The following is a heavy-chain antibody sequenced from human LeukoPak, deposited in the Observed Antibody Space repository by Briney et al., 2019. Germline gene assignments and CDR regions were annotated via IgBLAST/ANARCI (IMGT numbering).Heavy chain of an antibody. V-gene: IGHV3-33*01. CDR1: GFTFSRFV. Sequence: PGRSLRLSCAACGFTFSRFVMHWVRQAPGKGLEWVAVIWYERNSNYYADSVKGRFTISRDNSKNTVYLQMNSLRVEDTAVYFCARSAEAGSLDYWGQGALVTVSS. CDR2: IWYERNSN. D-gene: IGHD1-1*01. CDR3: ARSAEAGSLDY. J-gene: IGHJ4*02.